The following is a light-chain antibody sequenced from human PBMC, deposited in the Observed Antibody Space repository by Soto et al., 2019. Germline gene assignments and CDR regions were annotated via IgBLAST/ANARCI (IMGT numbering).Light chain of an antibody. J-gene: IGLJ2*01. Sequence: QSVLTQPPSASGTPGQRVTISCSGSTSSIGSNYVYWYQQLPGTAPKLLIYSNNQRPSGVPDRFSGSKSGTSASLAISGLRSEDEADYHCAACDDSLSGLVFGGGTKLTVL. V-gene: IGLV1-47*01. CDR1: TSSIGSNY. CDR2: SNN. CDR3: AACDDSLSGLV.